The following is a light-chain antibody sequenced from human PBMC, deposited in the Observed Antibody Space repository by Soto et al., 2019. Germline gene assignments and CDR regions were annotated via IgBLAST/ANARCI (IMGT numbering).Light chain of an antibody. J-gene: IGKJ1*01. V-gene: IGKV3-11*01. CDR2: LTS. CDR1: QALNTR. CDR3: HQRQSWPRT. Sequence: EIVFTQSPATLSAFPGDRVTLSCRASQALNTRLAWYQHKPGQAPRLLIYLTSNRAAGVPARFSAWGSETDFTLTISDVEPEDFAVYYCHQRQSWPRTFGQGTKVDTK.